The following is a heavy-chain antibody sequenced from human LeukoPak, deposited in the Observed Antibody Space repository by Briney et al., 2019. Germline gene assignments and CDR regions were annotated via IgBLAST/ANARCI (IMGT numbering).Heavy chain of an antibody. CDR2: ISGSGGST. CDR3: AFPGVVGSSGWFDY. D-gene: IGHD6-19*01. Sequence: QSGGSLRLSCAASGFTFSSYAMSWVRQAPGKGLEWVSAISGSGGSTYYADSVKGRFTISRDNSKNTLYLQMNSLRAEDTAVYYCAFPGVVGSSGWFDYWGQGTLVTVSS. J-gene: IGHJ4*02. V-gene: IGHV3-23*01. CDR1: GFTFSSYA.